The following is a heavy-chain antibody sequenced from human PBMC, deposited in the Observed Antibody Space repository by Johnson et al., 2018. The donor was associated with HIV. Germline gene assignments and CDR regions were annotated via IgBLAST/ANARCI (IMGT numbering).Heavy chain of an antibody. J-gene: IGHJ3*02. CDR2: INSAGSST. V-gene: IGHV3-74*01. CDR3: ATYTAMVTMYVEIKGGAFDI. D-gene: IGHD5-18*01. CDR1: GFTFSTNW. Sequence: VQLVESGGDLVQPGGSLRLSCVGPGFTFSTNWMHWVRQAPGKGLVWVSRINSAGSSTSYADSVKGRFTLSRDNAKNTLYLQMDSLGAEDTAVYYCATYTAMVTMYVEIKGGAFDIWGQGTMVTVSS.